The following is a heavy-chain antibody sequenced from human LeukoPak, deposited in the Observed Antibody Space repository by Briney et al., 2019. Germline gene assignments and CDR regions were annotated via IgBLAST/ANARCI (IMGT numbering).Heavy chain of an antibody. D-gene: IGHD2-8*01. V-gene: IGHV4-61*08. Sequence: SETLSLTCAVSGGSVSSSGYYWSWIRQPPGKGLEWIAYIYYTGRTNYNPSLKSRVTISLDTSNRQFSLKLSSVTAADTAVYYCARRIESLYYFDYWGQGTLVTVSS. CDR3: ARRIESLYYFDY. CDR2: IYYTGRT. CDR1: GGSVSSSGYY. J-gene: IGHJ4*02.